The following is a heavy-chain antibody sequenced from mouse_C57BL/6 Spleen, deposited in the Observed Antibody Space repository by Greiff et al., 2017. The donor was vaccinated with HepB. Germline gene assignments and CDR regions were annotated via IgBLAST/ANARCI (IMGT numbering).Heavy chain of an antibody. CDR1: GYAFTNYL. Sequence: VQLQQSGAELVRPGTSVKVSCKASGYAFTNYLIEWVKQRPGQGLEWIGVINPGSGGTNYNEKFKGKATLTADKSSSTAYMQLSSLTSEDSAVYFCARWLLQGYFDYWGQGTTLTVSS. CDR2: INPGSGGT. V-gene: IGHV1-54*01. D-gene: IGHD2-3*01. J-gene: IGHJ2*01. CDR3: ARWLLQGYFDY.